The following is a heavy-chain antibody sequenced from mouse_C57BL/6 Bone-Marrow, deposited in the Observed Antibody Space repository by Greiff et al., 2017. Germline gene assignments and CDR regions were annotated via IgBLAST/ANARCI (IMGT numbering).Heavy chain of an antibody. CDR2: ISNLAYSI. J-gene: IGHJ1*03. Sequence: EVKLVESGGGLVQPGGSLKLSCAASGFTFSDYGMAWVRQAPRKGPEWVAFISNLAYSIYYADTVTGRFTISRENAKNTLYLEMSSLRSEDTAMYYCARLLWLRYFDVWGTGTTVTVSS. CDR3: ARLLWLRYFDV. CDR1: GFTFSDYG. V-gene: IGHV5-15*01. D-gene: IGHD2-2*01.